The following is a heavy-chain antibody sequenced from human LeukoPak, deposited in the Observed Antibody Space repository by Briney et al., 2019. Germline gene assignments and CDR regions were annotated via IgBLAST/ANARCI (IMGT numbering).Heavy chain of an antibody. CDR3: ARVFHYDSSGYSHNWFDP. CDR1: GGSISSYY. D-gene: IGHD3-22*01. J-gene: IGHJ5*02. Sequence: SETLSLTSTVSGGSISSYYWSWIRQPPGKGLEWIGYIYYSGSTNYNPSLKSRVTISVDTSKNQFSLKLSSVTAAGTAVYYCARVFHYDSSGYSHNWFDPWGQGTLVTVSS. V-gene: IGHV4-59*01. CDR2: IYYSGST.